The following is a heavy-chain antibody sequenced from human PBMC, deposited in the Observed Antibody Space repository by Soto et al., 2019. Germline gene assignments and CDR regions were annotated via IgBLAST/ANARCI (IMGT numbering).Heavy chain of an antibody. D-gene: IGHD2-21*01. CDR1: GFTFSDYY. V-gene: IGHV3-11*05. Sequence: VQLVESGGGLVKPGGSLRLSCAASGFTFSDYYLAWTRKAPGKGLEWIAYIVSGSTYTNYADSVKGRFSISRDNARGSLFLEMNSLISDGTALYYCARVDGEARRVVWGQGTTVSFS. CDR3: ARVDGEARRVV. J-gene: IGHJ6*02. CDR2: IVSGSTYT.